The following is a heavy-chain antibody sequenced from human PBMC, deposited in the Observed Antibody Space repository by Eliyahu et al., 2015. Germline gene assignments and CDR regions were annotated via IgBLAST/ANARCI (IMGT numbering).Heavy chain of an antibody. D-gene: IGHD6-13*01. CDR3: ARDDGEGIAAASAFGY. Sequence: EVQLVESGGGLVXPGGSLRLSCAASGFTVSXNYMSWVRHAARRGGEGGSVIYSGGSTYYADSVKGRFTISRDNSKNTLYLQMNSLRAEDTAVYYCARDDGEGIAAASAFGYWGQGTLVTVSS. V-gene: IGHV3-66*01. J-gene: IGHJ4*02. CDR2: IYSGGST. CDR1: GFTVSXNY.